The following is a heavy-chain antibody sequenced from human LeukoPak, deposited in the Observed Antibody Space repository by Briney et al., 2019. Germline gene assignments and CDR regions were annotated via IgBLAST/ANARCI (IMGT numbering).Heavy chain of an antibody. CDR2: IYTSGNT. V-gene: IGHV4-4*07. J-gene: IGHJ5*02. D-gene: IGHD1-26*01. Sequence: PSEPLSLTCTVSGGSISSYYWSWIRQPAGKGLEWLGRIYTSGNTNYNPSLKSRVTISVDKSKNQFSLKLSSVTAADTAVYYCARDLPGRDWFDPWDQGTLVTVSS. CDR1: GGSISSYY. CDR3: ARDLPGRDWFDP.